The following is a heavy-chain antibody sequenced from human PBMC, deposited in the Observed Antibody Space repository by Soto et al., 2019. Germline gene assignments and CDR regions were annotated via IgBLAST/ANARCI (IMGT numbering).Heavy chain of an antibody. V-gene: IGHV1-2*02. J-gene: IGHJ6*02. CDR2: INPKSAAT. Sequence: ASVKVSCKASGYSVSDYFIQWVRQAPGQGLEWVAWINPKSAATNYAKKFQGRVSLTWDTSFSTAYMELTRLRPNDTAVYYCARIKWGLDYYNGMDVWGQGTTVTVSS. CDR3: ARIKWGLDYYNGMDV. CDR1: GYSVSDYF. D-gene: IGHD1-26*01.